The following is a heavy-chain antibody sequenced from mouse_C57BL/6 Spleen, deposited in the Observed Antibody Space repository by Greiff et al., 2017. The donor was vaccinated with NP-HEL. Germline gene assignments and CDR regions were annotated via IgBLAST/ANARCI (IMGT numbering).Heavy chain of an antibody. Sequence: EVKLVESGGGLVKPGGSLKLSCAASGFTFSSYAMSWVRQTPEKRLEWVATISDGGSYTYYPDNVKGRFTISRDNAKNNLYLQMSHLKSEDTAMDYCARLYDYEAWFAYWGQGTLVTVSA. CDR2: ISDGGSYT. CDR3: ARLYDYEAWFAY. J-gene: IGHJ3*01. D-gene: IGHD2-4*01. V-gene: IGHV5-4*03. CDR1: GFTFSSYA.